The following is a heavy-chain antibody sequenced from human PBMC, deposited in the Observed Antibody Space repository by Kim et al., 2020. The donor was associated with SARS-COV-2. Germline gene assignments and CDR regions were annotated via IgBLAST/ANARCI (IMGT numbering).Heavy chain of an antibody. CDR2: ISSSSSNI. J-gene: IGHJ6*02. V-gene: IGHV3-21*01. Sequence: GGSLRLSCAASGFTFSSYSMNWVRQAPGKGLEWVSSISSSSSNIYYADSVKGRFTISRDNAKNSLYLQMNSLRAEDTAVYYCARATNYYYGMDVWGQGTTVTVSS. D-gene: IGHD5-12*01. CDR1: GFTFSSYS. CDR3: ARATNYYYGMDV.